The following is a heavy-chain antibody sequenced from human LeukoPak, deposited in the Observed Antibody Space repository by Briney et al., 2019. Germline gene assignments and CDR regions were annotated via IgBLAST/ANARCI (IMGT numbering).Heavy chain of an antibody. J-gene: IGHJ4*02. V-gene: IGHV3-53*01. D-gene: IGHD6-6*01. CDR3: AKPGSSRGIAGRRPTKYYFDY. CDR1: GFTVSSNS. Sequence: GGSLRLSCTVSGFTVSSNSMSWVRQAPGKGLEWVSFIYSDNTHYSDSVKGRFTISRDNSKNTLYLQMNSLRAEDTAVYYCAKPGSSRGIAGRRPTKYYFDYWGQGTLVTVSS. CDR2: IYSDNT.